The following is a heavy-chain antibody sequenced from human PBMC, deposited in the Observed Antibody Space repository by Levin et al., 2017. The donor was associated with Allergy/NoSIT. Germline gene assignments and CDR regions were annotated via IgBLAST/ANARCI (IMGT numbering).Heavy chain of an antibody. Sequence: GESLKISCKASGYTFTSYAMNWVRQAPGQGLEWMGWINTNTGNPTYAQGFTGRFVFSLDTSVSTAYLQISSLKAEDTAVYYCARDGTVQWLVTHDAFDIWGQGTMVTVSS. J-gene: IGHJ3*02. CDR3: ARDGTVQWLVTHDAFDI. D-gene: IGHD6-19*01. CDR1: GYTFTSYA. V-gene: IGHV7-4-1*02. CDR2: INTNTGNP.